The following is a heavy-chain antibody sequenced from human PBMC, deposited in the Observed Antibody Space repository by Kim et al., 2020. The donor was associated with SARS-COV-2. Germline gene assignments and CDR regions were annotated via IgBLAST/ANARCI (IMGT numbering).Heavy chain of an antibody. CDR3: ASPFDY. V-gene: IGHV4-34*01. Sequence: ESGSTNYNPSPKSRVTVSVDTSKNQFSLKLSSVTAADTAVYYCASPFDYWGQGTLVTVSS. J-gene: IGHJ4*02. CDR2: ESGST.